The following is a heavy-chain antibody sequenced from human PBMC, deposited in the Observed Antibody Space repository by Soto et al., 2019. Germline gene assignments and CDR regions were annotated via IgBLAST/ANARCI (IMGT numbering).Heavy chain of an antibody. D-gene: IGHD3-3*01. Sequence: PGGSLRLSCAASGFTFSSYAMSWVRQAPGKGLEWVSAISGSGGSTYYADSVKGRFTISRDNSKNTLYLQMNSLRAEDTAVYYCARAHFLFGAFDIWGQGTMVTVSS. V-gene: IGHV3-23*01. CDR2: ISGSGGST. CDR3: ARAHFLFGAFDI. CDR1: GFTFSSYA. J-gene: IGHJ3*02.